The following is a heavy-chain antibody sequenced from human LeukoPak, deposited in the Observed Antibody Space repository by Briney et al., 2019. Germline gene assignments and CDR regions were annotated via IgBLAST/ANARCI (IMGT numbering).Heavy chain of an antibody. CDR2: IWNDGSDK. D-gene: IGHD4-23*01. Sequence: PGGSLRLSCEASGFTFSSHGMHWVRQPPGKGLEWVAVIWNDGSDKYYGDSVKGRFTISRDNAKNTLYLQMNSLRAEDTAVYYCARDTWTNDYGGKVVVNDAFDIWGQGTMVTVSS. CDR1: GFTFSSHG. V-gene: IGHV3-33*01. CDR3: ARDTWTNDYGGKVVVNDAFDI. J-gene: IGHJ3*02.